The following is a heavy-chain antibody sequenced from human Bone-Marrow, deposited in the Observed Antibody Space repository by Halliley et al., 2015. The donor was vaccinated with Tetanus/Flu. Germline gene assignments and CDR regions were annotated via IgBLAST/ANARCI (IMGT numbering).Heavy chain of an antibody. D-gene: IGHD5-12*01. CDR2: TYYRSKWNI. CDR3: ARGGSSFDY. CDR1: GDKVSSNTST. J-gene: IGHJ4*02. V-gene: IGHV6-1*01. Sequence: GLVKPSQTLSLTCAISGDKVSSNTSTWNWIRQSRSRGLEWLGRTYYRSKWNIDYAESVKSRITIKPDTSKNQFSLQLNSLTPEETVVFSCARGGSSFDYWGQGALVTVSS.